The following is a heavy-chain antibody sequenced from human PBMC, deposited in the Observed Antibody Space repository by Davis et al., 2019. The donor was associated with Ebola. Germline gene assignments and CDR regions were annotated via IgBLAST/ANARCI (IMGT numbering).Heavy chain of an antibody. CDR3: ARGCGGDCYSYFDH. D-gene: IGHD2-21*01. J-gene: IGHJ4*02. Sequence: GESLKISCAASGFTFSSYAMHWVRQAPGKGLEWVAVISYDGSNKYYADSVKGRFTISRDNAKNSLYLQLNSLRAEDTAVYYCARGCGGDCYSYFDHWGQGTLVTVSS. CDR1: GFTFSSYA. V-gene: IGHV3-30-3*01. CDR2: ISYDGSNK.